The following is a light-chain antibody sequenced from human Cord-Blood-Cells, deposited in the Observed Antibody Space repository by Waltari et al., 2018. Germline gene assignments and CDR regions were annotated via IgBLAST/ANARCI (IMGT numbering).Light chain of an antibody. V-gene: IGKV2-28*01. Sequence: DIVMTQSPLSLPVTPGEPASISCRSSQSLLHSNGYNYLDWYLQKPGQSRQLLIYLGSNRASGVPDRFSGSGAGTDFTPKISRVEAEDVGVYYCMQALQTPYSFGQGTKLEIK. CDR3: MQALQTPYS. CDR1: QSLLHSNGYNY. J-gene: IGKJ2*03. CDR2: LGS.